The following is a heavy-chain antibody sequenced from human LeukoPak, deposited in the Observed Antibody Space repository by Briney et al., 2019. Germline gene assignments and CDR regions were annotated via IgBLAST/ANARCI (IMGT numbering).Heavy chain of an antibody. D-gene: IGHD1-1*01. CDR1: GFTVSSNY. V-gene: IGHV3-53*01. CDR2: IYSGGRT. CDR3: ARGGSSRPLAH. Sequence: GGSLRLSCAASGFTVSSNYMSWVRQAPGKGLEWVSVIYSGGRTKYADSVKGRFTISRDTAKNSLYLQMNSLRAEDTAVYYCARGGSSRPLAHWGQGTLVTVSS. J-gene: IGHJ4*02.